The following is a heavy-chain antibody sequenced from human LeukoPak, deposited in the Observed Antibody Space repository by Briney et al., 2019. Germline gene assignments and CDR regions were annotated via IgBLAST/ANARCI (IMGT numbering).Heavy chain of an antibody. Sequence: GESLKISCRGSGYSFTSYWIGWVRRLPGKGRVGMGIIYPGNSDTRYSPSFQGQVTSSADKSSSTAYLQWSSLKASDTAMYYCARQDHSSSWVNWFDPWGQGTLVTVSS. CDR2: IYPGNSDT. CDR1: GYSFTSYW. V-gene: IGHV5-51*01. CDR3: ARQDHSSSWVNWFDP. J-gene: IGHJ5*02. D-gene: IGHD6-13*01.